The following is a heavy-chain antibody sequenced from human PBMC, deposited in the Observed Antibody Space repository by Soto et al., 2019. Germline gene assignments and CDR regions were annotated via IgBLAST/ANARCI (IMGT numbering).Heavy chain of an antibody. J-gene: IGHJ3*02. V-gene: IGHV4-31*03. Sequence: SETLSLTCTVSGGSISSGGYYWSWIRQHPGKGLEWIGYIYYSGSTYYNPSLKSRVTISVDTSKNQFSLKLSSVTAADTAVYYCARDLDSSGAFDIWDQGTMVTVSS. CDR2: IYYSGST. CDR3: ARDLDSSGAFDI. CDR1: GGSISSGGYY. D-gene: IGHD3-22*01.